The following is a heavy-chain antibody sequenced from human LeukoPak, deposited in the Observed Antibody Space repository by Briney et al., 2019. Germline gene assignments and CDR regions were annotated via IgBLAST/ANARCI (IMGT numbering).Heavy chain of an antibody. CDR2: ISAYNGNT. Sequence: ASVKVSCKASGYTFTGYYMHWVRQAPGQGLEWMGWISAYNGNTNYAQKLQGRVTMTTDTSTSTAYMELRSLRSDDTAVYYCARDAPGIAARDWGQGTLVTVSS. CDR3: ARDAPGIAARD. CDR1: GYTFTGYY. D-gene: IGHD6-6*01. V-gene: IGHV1-18*04. J-gene: IGHJ4*02.